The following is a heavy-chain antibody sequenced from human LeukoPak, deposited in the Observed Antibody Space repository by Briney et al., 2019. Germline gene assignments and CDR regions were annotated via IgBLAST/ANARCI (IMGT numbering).Heavy chain of an antibody. Sequence: GGSLRLSCAASGFTFSSYAMSWVRQAPGKGLEWVSAISGSGGSTHYADSVKGRFTISRDNSKNTLYLQMNSLRAEDTAVYYCAKDLAYCGGDCYSGRTTDYWGQGTLVTVSS. CDR2: ISGSGGST. J-gene: IGHJ4*02. V-gene: IGHV3-23*01. D-gene: IGHD2-21*02. CDR1: GFTFSSYA. CDR3: AKDLAYCGGDCYSGRTTDY.